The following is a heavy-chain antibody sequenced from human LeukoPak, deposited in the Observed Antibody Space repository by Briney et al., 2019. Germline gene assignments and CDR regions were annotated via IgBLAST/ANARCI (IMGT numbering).Heavy chain of an antibody. V-gene: IGHV3-33*08. CDR1: GFTFSSYA. CDR3: AREDYGESAFDY. D-gene: IGHD4-17*01. Sequence: GGSLRLSCAASGFTFSSYAMSWVRQAPGKGLEWVAVIWYDGSNKYYADSVKGRFTISRDNSKNTLYLQMNSLRAEDTAVYYCAREDYGESAFDYWGQGTLVTVSS. J-gene: IGHJ4*02. CDR2: IWYDGSNK.